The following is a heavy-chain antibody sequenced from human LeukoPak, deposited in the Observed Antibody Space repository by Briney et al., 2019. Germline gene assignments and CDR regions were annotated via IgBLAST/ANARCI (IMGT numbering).Heavy chain of an antibody. Sequence: SETLSLTCTVSGGSISSYYWSWIRQPPGKGLEWIGYIYYSGSTNYNPSLKSRVTISVDTSKNQFSLKLSSVTAADTAVYYCAREGVVRGVIKLWGQGTLVTVSS. CDR1: GGSISSYY. CDR2: IYYSGST. CDR3: AREGVVRGVIKL. V-gene: IGHV4-59*01. J-gene: IGHJ4*02. D-gene: IGHD3-10*01.